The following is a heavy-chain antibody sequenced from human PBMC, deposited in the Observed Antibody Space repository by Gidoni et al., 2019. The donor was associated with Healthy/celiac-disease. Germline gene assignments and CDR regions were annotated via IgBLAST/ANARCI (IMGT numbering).Heavy chain of an antibody. J-gene: IGHJ6*02. CDR2: ISSSSSYI. CDR3: AREGDCSSTSCYTGYYYGMDV. D-gene: IGHD2-2*02. V-gene: IGHV3-21*01. CDR1: GFTFSSYS. Sequence: EVQLVESGGGLVKPGGSLRLSCAASGFTFSSYSMNWVRQAPGKGLEWVSSISSSSSYIYYADSVKGRFTISRDNAKNSLYLQMNSLRAEDTAVYYCAREGDCSSTSCYTGYYYGMDVWGQGTTVTVSS.